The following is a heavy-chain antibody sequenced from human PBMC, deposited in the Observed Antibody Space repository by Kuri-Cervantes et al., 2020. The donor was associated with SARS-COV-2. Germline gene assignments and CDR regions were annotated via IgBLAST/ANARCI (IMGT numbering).Heavy chain of an antibody. Sequence: SVKVSCKASGGTFSTYGFTWVRQAPGQGLEWMGGIIPFFGTPNYAQKFQGRVTMTRDTSISTAYMELSRLRSDDTAVYYCARGEDCSSTSCYMCLDYWGQGTLVTVSS. CDR3: ARGEDCSSTSCYMCLDY. CDR2: IIPFFGTP. D-gene: IGHD2-2*02. CDR1: GGTFSTYG. J-gene: IGHJ4*02. V-gene: IGHV1-69*05.